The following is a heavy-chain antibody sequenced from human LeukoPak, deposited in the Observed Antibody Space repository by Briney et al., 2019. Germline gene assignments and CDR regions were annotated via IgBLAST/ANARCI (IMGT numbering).Heavy chain of an antibody. CDR3: ASGGTIFTFFDF. V-gene: IGHV4-61*02. CDR2: VYTTRNT. D-gene: IGHD3/OR15-3a*01. Sequence: SQTLSLTCIVSGDSFSIDDYYWNWIRQPAGKGLEWIGRVYTTRNTLYNPSFNSRVVISIDRSKNQFSLKLTSVTAADTALYYCASGGTIFTFFDFWGQGKLVTVSS. CDR1: GDSFSIDDYY. J-gene: IGHJ4*02.